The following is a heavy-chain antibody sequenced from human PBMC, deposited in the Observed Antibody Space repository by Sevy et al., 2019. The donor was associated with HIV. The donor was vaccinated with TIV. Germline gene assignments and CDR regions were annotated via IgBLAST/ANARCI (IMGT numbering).Heavy chain of an antibody. J-gene: IGHJ4*02. D-gene: IGHD4-4*01. CDR2: ISTVGGNI. V-gene: IGHV3-48*03. CDR1: GFTFSRYE. CDR3: ATSRRDDYTYFFDY. Sequence: GGSLRLSCVGSGFTFSRYEMNWVRQAPGKGLQWISYISTVGGNIYYSDSLKGRLTISRDNAKNSVHLQMNSLRAEDTAIYYCATSRRDDYTYFFDYWGQGTLVTVSS.